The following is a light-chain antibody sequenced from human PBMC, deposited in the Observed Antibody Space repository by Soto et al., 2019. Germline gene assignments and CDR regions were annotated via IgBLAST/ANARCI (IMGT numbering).Light chain of an antibody. CDR1: QSVSSNY. CDR2: GAS. J-gene: IGKJ1*01. CDR3: QQYGGSPRT. Sequence: EIVLTQSPGTLSLSPGERATLSCTASQSVSSNYLAWYQQKPGQAPRLLIYGASSRATGIPDRFSGSGSGTDFTLTIRRLEPEDFAVYYCQQYGGSPRTFGQGTKVEIK. V-gene: IGKV3-20*01.